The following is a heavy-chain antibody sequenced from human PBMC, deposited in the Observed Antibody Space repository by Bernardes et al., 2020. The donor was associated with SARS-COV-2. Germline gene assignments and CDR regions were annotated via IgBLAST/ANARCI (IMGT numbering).Heavy chain of an antibody. J-gene: IGHJ6*02. V-gene: IGHV3-11*01. CDR3: ARVPYYDILTGSSYYSFLAMDV. D-gene: IGHD3-9*01. Sequence: SLSLSCAASGFTFRDYYMTWIRQAPGKGLEWVSYISSSGRTIYYADSVKGRFIISRDNGKNSLYLQMNRLRAEDTAVYYCARVPYYDILTGSSYYSFLAMDVWGQGTTVTVSS. CDR2: ISSSGRTI. CDR1: GFTFRDYY.